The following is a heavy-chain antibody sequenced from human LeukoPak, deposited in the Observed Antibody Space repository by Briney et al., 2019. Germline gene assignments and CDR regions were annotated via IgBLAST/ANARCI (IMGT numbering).Heavy chain of an antibody. D-gene: IGHD6-13*01. CDR3: ATATPGTSGFDT. CDR2: IYPGDSDS. CDR1: GYTFITYW. J-gene: IGHJ5*02. V-gene: IGHV5-51*01. Sequence: GEPLKISCKGSGYTFITYWIGWVRQMPGRGLEWMGIIYPGDSDSRYSPSFRGQVTISADKSINTAYLQWSSLKASDTAMYYCATATPGTSGFDTWGQGTPVTVSS.